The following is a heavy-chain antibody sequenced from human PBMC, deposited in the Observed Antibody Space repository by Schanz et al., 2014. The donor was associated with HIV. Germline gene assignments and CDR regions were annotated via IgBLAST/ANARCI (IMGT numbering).Heavy chain of an antibody. CDR1: GFSFSNFW. J-gene: IGHJ4*02. Sequence: EVQLLESGGGLVQPGGSLRLSCAASGFSFSNFWVTWVRQAPGKRLEWVANIKQDESEKYYADSVKGRFTISRDNAKNSLYLQMNSLRAEDTAVYYCVLPSAKIVGGLGEHYFDHWGQGTLVTVSP. CDR2: IKQDESEK. V-gene: IGHV3-7*01. CDR3: VLPSAKIVGGLGEHYFDH. D-gene: IGHD1-26*01.